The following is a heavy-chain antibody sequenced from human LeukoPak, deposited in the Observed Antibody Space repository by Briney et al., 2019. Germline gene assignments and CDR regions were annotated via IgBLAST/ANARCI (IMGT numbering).Heavy chain of an antibody. J-gene: IGHJ4*02. V-gene: IGHV4-4*07. CDR1: GGSISPYY. Sequence: SETLSLTCTVSGGSISPYYWSFIRQPAGKGLEWIGRISTSGSSKYNPSLESRVTMSVDTSKNQFSLKVTSVTAADTAMYYCARGLGVGSSLHLIDYWGQGTLVTVSS. CDR3: ARGLGVGSSLHLIDY. CDR2: ISTSGSS. D-gene: IGHD6-6*01.